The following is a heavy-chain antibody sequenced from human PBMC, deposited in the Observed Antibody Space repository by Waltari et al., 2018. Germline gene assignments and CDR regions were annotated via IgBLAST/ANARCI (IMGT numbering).Heavy chain of an antibody. D-gene: IGHD3-10*01. CDR3: STYTDVTFGDH. CDR1: GFTLRSSW. CDR2: IRADGDYT. V-gene: IGHV3-74*01. Sequence: EVQLVESGGGLVQPGGSLRLSCAASGFTLRSSWMHWVRQAPGKGLVWVSRIRADGDYTSYADSVKGRFTISRDNAKSTLYLQMNSLTAEDTAIYYCSTYTDVTFGDHWGQGALVTVSS. J-gene: IGHJ4*02.